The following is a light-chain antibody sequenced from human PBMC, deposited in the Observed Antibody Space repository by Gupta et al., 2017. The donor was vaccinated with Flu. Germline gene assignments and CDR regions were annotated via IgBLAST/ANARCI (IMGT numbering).Light chain of an antibody. V-gene: IGKV1-5*03. CDR3: QQYNSYSLS. CDR1: QSISSW. J-gene: IGKJ2*03. Sequence: DIQMTQPRSTLPASLGDRVTITCRASQSISSWLDWYQQKPGKAPKLLIYKASSLDSGVPSRFSGSGSGTEFTLNISSLQPDDFATYYCQQYNSYSLSFGHGTKLEIK. CDR2: KAS.